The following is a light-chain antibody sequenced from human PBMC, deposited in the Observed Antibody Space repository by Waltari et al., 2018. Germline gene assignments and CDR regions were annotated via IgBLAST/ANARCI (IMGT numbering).Light chain of an antibody. Sequence: QSVLTQPPSASGTPGQRVTISCSGSSSNIGSNTVNWYQHLPGTAPKLLIFSNNRRPSAVPDRCSGSTSGASASLGISGLQSEDEADYYCAAWDDSLNGLVFGGGTKLTVL. CDR1: SSNIGSNT. J-gene: IGLJ3*02. CDR2: SNN. CDR3: AAWDDSLNGLV. V-gene: IGLV1-44*01.